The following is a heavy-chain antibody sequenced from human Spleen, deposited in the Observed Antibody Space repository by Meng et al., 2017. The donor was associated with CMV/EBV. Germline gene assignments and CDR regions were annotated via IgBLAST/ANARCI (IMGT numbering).Heavy chain of an antibody. CDR2: IDPDGGGT. J-gene: IGHJ4*02. Sequence: CQTSGTAFTIYYVHWVRQAPGQGLEWMGWIDPDGGGTNYAQKFQGRFTMTRDRSIHTSYMEVSGLRLDDTAVYYCATQDFLEKVYFESWGQGTLVTVSS. CDR3: ATQDFLEKVYFES. V-gene: IGHV1-2*02. D-gene: IGHD2/OR15-2a*01. CDR1: GTAFTIYY.